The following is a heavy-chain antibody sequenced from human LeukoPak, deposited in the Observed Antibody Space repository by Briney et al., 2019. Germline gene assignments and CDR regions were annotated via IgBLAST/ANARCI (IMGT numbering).Heavy chain of an antibody. V-gene: IGHV1-2*02. CDR3: AREGQAWLLLYYFDY. Sequence: ASVNVSCKASGYTFTGYYMHWVRQAPGQGLEWMGWINPNSGGTNYAQKFQGRVTMTRDTSISTAYMELSRLRSDDTAVYYCAREGQAWLLLYYFDYWGQGTLVTVSS. J-gene: IGHJ4*02. D-gene: IGHD3-22*01. CDR2: INPNSGGT. CDR1: GYTFTGYY.